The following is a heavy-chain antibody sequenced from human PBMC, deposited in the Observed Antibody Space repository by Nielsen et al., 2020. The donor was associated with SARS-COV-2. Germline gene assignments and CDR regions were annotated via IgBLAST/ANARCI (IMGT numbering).Heavy chain of an antibody. CDR3: TTDPRVTIFGVVIISGDY. Sequence: VRQVPGKGLEWVGRIKSKTDGGTTDYAAPVKGRFTISRDDSKNTLYLQMNSLKTEDTAVYYCTTDPRVTIFGVVIISGDYWGQGTLVTVSS. CDR2: IKSKTDGGTT. D-gene: IGHD3-3*01. J-gene: IGHJ4*02. V-gene: IGHV3-15*01.